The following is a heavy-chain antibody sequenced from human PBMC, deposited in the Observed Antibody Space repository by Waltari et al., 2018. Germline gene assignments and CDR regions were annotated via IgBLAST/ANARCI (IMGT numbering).Heavy chain of an antibody. J-gene: IGHJ4*02. V-gene: IGHV4-59*01. CDR1: GGSISSYY. CDR3: ARGEGSSWYYPLDY. D-gene: IGHD6-13*01. CDR2: IYYSGST. Sequence: QVQLQESGPGLVKPSETLSLTCTVSGGSISSYYWSWIRQPPGKGLEWIGYIYYSGSTHYNPSLKSRVTISVDTSKNQFSLKLSSVTAADTAVYYCARGEGSSWYYPLDYWGQGTLVTVSS.